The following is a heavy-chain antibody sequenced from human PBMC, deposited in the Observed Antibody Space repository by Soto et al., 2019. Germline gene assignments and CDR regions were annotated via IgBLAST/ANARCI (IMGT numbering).Heavy chain of an antibody. CDR3: ARRERAAGTDWWFDP. Sequence: TSETLSLTCSVSGDSISSVAHYWAWIRQPPGKGLEWIGSLYYSGSTYYSPSLKSRVTISVDTSKNQFSLKLSSVTAADTAVYYCARRERAAGTDWWFDPWAREPWSPSPQ. J-gene: IGHJ5*02. V-gene: IGHV4-39*01. CDR2: LYYSGST. D-gene: IGHD6-13*01. CDR1: GDSISSVAHY.